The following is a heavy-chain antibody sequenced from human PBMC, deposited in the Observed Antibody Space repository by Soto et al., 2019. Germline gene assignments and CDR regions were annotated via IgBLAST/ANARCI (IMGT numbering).Heavy chain of an antibody. CDR3: ARDKHHDFWSGSLSYYYYMDV. CDR1: GGSFSGYY. Sequence: SETLSLTCAVYGGSFSGYYWSWIRQPPGKGLEWIGEINHSGSTNYNPSLKSRVTISVDTSKNQFSLKLSSVTAADTAVYYCARDKHHDFWSGSLSYYYYMDVWGKGTTVTVSS. J-gene: IGHJ6*03. V-gene: IGHV4-34*01. CDR2: INHSGST. D-gene: IGHD3-3*01.